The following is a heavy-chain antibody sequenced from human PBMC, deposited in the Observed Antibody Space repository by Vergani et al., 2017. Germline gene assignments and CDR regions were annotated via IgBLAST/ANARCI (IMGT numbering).Heavy chain of an antibody. V-gene: IGHV3-23*01. J-gene: IGHJ4*02. CDR2: LSASDRRT. Sequence: EVHLLESGGGLVQSGGSLRLSCAASGFTFSNSAVSWVRQAPGKGLEWVSTLSASDRRTHYADSVKGRFTISRDNSKNTLSLQMNSLTAEDTAIYYCAGPQGTSAYYYGGFDYWGQGILVTVSS. CDR1: GFTFSNSA. CDR3: AGPQGTSAYYYGGFDY. D-gene: IGHD3-22*01.